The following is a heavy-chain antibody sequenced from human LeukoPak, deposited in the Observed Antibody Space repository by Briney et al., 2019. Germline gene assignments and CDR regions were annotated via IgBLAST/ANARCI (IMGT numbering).Heavy chain of an antibody. D-gene: IGHD3-9*01. CDR3: ARDYDILTGYYFP. V-gene: IGHV1-18*01. CDR2: ISAYNGNT. CDR1: GYTFTSYG. Sequence: ASVKVSCKASGYTFTSYGISWVRQAPGQGLEWMGWISAYNGNTNYAQKLQGRVTMTTDTSTSTAYVELRSLRSDDTAVYYCARDYDILTGYYFPWGQGTLVTVSS. J-gene: IGHJ5*02.